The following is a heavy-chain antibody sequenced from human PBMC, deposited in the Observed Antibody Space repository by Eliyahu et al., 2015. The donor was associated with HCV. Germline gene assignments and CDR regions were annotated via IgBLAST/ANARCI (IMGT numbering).Heavy chain of an antibody. CDR3: ARDKGIAAAGGFDP. CDR2: ISYDGSNK. D-gene: IGHD6-13*01. Sequence: QVQLVESGGGVVQPGRSLRLSCAASGFTFGSYAMPWVRQAPGKGLEGVAVISYDGSNKYYADSVKGRFTISRDNSKNTLYLQMNSLRAEDTAVYYCARDKGIAAAGGFDPWGQGTLVTVSS. CDR1: GFTFGSYA. J-gene: IGHJ5*02. V-gene: IGHV3-30-3*01.